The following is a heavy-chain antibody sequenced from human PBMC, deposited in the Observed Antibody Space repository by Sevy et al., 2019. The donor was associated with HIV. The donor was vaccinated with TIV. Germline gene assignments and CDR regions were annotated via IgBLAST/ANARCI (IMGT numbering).Heavy chain of an antibody. CDR1: GGPISSGGYY. V-gene: IGHV4-31*03. CDR2: IYYSGST. CDR3: AGADYDSSGHDY. D-gene: IGHD3-22*01. J-gene: IGHJ4*02. Sequence: SETLSLTCTVSGGPISSGGYYWSWIRQHPGKGLEWIGYIYYSGSTYYNPSLKSRVTISVDTSKNQFSLKLSSVTAADTAVYYCAGADYDSSGHDYWGQGTLVTVSS.